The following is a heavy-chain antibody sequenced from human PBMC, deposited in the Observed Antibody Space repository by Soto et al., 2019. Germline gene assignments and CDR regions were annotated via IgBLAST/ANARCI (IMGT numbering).Heavy chain of an antibody. V-gene: IGHV1-69*01. Sequence: QVQLVQSGAEVKKPGSSVKVSCTASGGTFSSYAISWVRQAPGQGLEWMGGIIPISGTANYAQKFQGRVTITADESTRTAYMELSSLRSEDTAVYYCARSQGSSTSLEIYYYYYYGMDVWGQGTRVTVSS. CDR1: GGTFSSYA. J-gene: IGHJ6*02. D-gene: IGHD2-2*01. CDR2: IIPISGTA. CDR3: ARSQGSSTSLEIYYYYYYGMDV.